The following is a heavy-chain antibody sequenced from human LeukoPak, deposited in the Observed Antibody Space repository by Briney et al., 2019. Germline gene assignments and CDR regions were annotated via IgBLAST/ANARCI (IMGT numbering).Heavy chain of an antibody. V-gene: IGHV3-7*03. CDR1: GFTFSSFG. J-gene: IGHJ4*02. Sequence: GGSLRLSCAASGFTFSSFGMHWVRQAPGKGLEWVAVIKDDGSEKYYVDSVKGRFTISRDNAKNSLYLQMNSLRAEDTAVYYCAKDRGGSYTLSLDYWGQGTLVTVSS. CDR3: AKDRGGSYTLSLDY. CDR2: IKDDGSEK. D-gene: IGHD1-26*01.